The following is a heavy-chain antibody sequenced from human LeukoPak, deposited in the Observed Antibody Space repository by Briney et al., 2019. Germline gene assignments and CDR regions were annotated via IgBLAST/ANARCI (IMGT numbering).Heavy chain of an antibody. CDR1: GFTFSSYG. V-gene: IGHV3-30*02. Sequence: AGGSLRLSCAASGFTFSSYGMHWVRQAPGKGLEWVAFIRYDGSNKYYADSVKGRFTISRDNSKNTLYLQMNSLRAEDTAVYYCAKERAIYDILTGYYPGLPMDVWGKGTTVTISS. D-gene: IGHD3-9*01. CDR3: AKERAIYDILTGYYPGLPMDV. CDR2: IRYDGSNK. J-gene: IGHJ6*03.